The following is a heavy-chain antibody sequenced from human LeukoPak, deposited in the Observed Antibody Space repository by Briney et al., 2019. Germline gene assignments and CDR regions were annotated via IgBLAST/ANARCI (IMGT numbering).Heavy chain of an antibody. J-gene: IGHJ4*02. CDR2: INPNRGGI. V-gene: IGHV1-2*02. Sequence: ASVKVSCKASGYTFTGYYMHWVRQAPGQGLEWMGWINPNRGGINYAQKFQGRVTMTRDTSISTAYMELSSLTSDDTAVYYCAKDENTHFDYWGQGILVTVSS. CDR1: GYTFTGYY. CDR3: AKDENTHFDY. D-gene: IGHD2-15*01.